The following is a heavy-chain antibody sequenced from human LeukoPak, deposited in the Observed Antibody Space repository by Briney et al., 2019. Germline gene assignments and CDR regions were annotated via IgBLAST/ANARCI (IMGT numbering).Heavy chain of an antibody. CDR3: AREDASGGTHLDY. CDR1: GASISSFY. Sequence: PSETLSLTCTVSGASISSFYWSWIRQPPGKGLERIGYVYHSGRTNYNPSLKSRVTISADTSKNQFSLSLISVTAADTAIYYCAREDASGGTHLDYWGQGTLVTVSS. J-gene: IGHJ4*02. V-gene: IGHV4-59*01. D-gene: IGHD4-23*01. CDR2: VYHSGRT.